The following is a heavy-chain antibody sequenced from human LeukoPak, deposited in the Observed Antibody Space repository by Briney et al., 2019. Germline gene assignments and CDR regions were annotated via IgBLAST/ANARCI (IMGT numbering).Heavy chain of an antibody. V-gene: IGHV1-69*05. Sequence: SVKVSCKASGGTFTSYAISWVRQAPGQGLEWMGRIIPIFGTANYAQKFQGRVTITTDESTSTAYMELSSLRSEDTAVYYCARDLYDSGGVTLLPDYWGQGTLVTVSS. CDR1: GGTFTSYA. CDR2: IIPIFGTA. D-gene: IGHD3-22*01. CDR3: ARDLYDSGGVTLLPDY. J-gene: IGHJ4*02.